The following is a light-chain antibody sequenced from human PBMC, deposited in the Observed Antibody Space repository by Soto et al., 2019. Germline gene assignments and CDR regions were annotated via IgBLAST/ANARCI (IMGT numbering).Light chain of an antibody. Sequence: EIVLTQSPATLSLSPGERATLSCRASQSVSSYLAWYQQKPGQAPRLVIYDIFTRATGVPTRISGSGSGTEFTLTISSLQSEDFAVYYCQEYIQWPPGMFGPGTKVDIK. V-gene: IGKV3D-15*01. CDR1: QSVSSY. J-gene: IGKJ1*01. CDR2: DIF. CDR3: QEYIQWPPGM.